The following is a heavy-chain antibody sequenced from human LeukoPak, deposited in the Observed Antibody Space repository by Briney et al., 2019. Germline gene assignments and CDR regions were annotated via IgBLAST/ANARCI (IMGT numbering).Heavy chain of an antibody. D-gene: IGHD1-1*01. J-gene: IGHJ5*02. CDR2: IIPIFGTA. CDR3: ASGRAVQLEHWFDP. CDR1: GYTFTSYP. Sequence: ASVKLSCKASGYTFTSYPLHWVRQAPGQGLEWMGGIIPIFGTANYAQKFQGRVTITADESTSTAYMELSSLRSEDTAVYYCASGRAVQLEHWFDPWGQGTLVTVSS. V-gene: IGHV1-69*13.